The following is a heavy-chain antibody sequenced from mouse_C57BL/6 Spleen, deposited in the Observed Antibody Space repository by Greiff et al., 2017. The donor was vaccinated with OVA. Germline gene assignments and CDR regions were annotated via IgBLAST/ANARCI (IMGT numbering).Heavy chain of an antibody. CDR3: ARSGDGSSYVRFYY. V-gene: IGHV1-56*01. CDR2: IFPGSGST. J-gene: IGHJ2*01. D-gene: IGHD1-1*01. Sequence: VQLQQSGPELVRPGASVKISCKAPGYTFTSHWMQWVRQRPGQGLEWIGEIFPGSGSTYYNEKFKGKATLPVDTSSSTAYMQLSSLTSEDSAVNFCARSGDGSSYVRFYYWGQGTTLTVSS. CDR1: GYTFTSHW.